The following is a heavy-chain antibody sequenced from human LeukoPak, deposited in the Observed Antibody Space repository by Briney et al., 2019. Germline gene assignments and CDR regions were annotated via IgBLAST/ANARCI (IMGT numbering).Heavy chain of an antibody. CDR3: ASELVGATYNWFDP. D-gene: IGHD1-26*01. CDR2: INPNSGGT. CDR1: GYTFTGYY. V-gene: IGHV1-2*02. J-gene: IGHJ5*02. Sequence: ASVKVSCKASGYTFTGYYMHWVRQAPGQGLEWMGWINPNSGGTNYAQKFQGRVTMTRDTSISTAYMELSRLRSDDTAVCYCASELVGATYNWFDPWGQGTLVTVSS.